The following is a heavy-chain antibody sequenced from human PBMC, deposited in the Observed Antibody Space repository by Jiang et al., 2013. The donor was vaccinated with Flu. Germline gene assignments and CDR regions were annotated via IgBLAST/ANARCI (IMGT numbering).Heavy chain of an antibody. J-gene: IGHJ4*02. V-gene: IGHV1-8*01. Sequence: VESGAEVKKPGASVKVSCKASGYSFASYDINWVRQATGQGLEWMGWMNPNSGNTGYAQKFQGRVTMTRNTAISTVYMELSSLTSQDTAVYYCVRGRQWAVKQVDYWGQGTLVTVSS. CDR3: VRGRQWAVKQVDY. CDR2: MNPNSGNT. D-gene: IGHD6-13*01. CDR1: GYSFASYD.